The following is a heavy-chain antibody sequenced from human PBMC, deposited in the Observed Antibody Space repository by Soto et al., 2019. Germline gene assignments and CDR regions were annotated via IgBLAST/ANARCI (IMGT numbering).Heavy chain of an antibody. J-gene: IGHJ6*02. CDR2: ISYHGTEK. CDR1: GVTCTNYA. V-gene: IGHV3-30*18. Sequence: QVPLVESGGGVVQPGMSLRLSCAASGVTCTNYAMHWVRQAAGKGLEWVADISYHGTEKGYAVSVKGRFTISRDNSKNTLYVQMSSLRPEDTAVYYCAKDIGGVDTGNYGMDDWGQGTTVIVSS. CDR3: AKDIGGVDTGNYGMDD. D-gene: IGHD5-18*01.